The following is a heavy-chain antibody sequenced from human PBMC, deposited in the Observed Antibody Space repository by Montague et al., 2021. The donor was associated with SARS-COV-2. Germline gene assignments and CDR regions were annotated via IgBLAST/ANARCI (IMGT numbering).Heavy chain of an antibody. D-gene: IGHD1-1*01. CDR3: TSGREGNYNVMDV. CDR1: GDSDSSNSAT. CDR2: TYYRFKWYN. V-gene: IGHV6-1*01. Sequence: CAISGDSDSSNSATWNWVRQSPSRGLEWLGRTYYRFKWYNDYAVSVRGRVTINPDTSKNQFSLQLNSVTPEDTAIYYCTSGREGNYNVMDVWGQGTTVTVSS. J-gene: IGHJ6*02.